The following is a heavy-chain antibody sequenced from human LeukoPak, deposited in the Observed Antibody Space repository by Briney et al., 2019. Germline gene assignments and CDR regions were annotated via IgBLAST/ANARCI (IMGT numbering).Heavy chain of an antibody. Sequence: ASVKVSCKASGYTFTSYYMHWVRHAPGQGLEWMGWINPNSGGTNYAQKFQGRVTMTRDTSISTAYMELSRLRSDDTAVYYCAREVGLATIDFDYWGQGTLVTVSS. V-gene: IGHV1-2*02. CDR2: INPNSGGT. CDR1: GYTFTSYY. D-gene: IGHD5-12*01. CDR3: AREVGLATIDFDY. J-gene: IGHJ4*02.